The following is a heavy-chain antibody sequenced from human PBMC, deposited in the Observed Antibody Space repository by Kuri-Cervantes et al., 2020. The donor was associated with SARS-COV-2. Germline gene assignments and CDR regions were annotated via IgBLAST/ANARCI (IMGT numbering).Heavy chain of an antibody. Sequence: GGSLRLSCAASGFTVSSNYMSWVRQAPGKGLEWVSVIYSGGSTYYADSVKGRFTISRDSSKNTLYLQMNSLRAEDTAVYYCARGPDCSSTSCHLGFDYWGQGTLVTVSS. D-gene: IGHD2-2*01. CDR1: GFTVSSNY. CDR2: IYSGGST. CDR3: ARGPDCSSTSCHLGFDY. V-gene: IGHV3-53*01. J-gene: IGHJ4*02.